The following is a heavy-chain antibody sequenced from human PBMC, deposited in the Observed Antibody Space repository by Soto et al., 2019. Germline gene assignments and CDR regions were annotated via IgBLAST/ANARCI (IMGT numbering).Heavy chain of an antibody. J-gene: IGHJ4*02. CDR2: MNYSGST. D-gene: IGHD6-19*01. CDR1: GGSFSGYY. Sequence: QVQLQQWGAGLLKPSETLSLTCAVYGGSFSGYYWSWIRQPPGKGLEWIGEMNYSGSTNYSPALKTRVTISADTSKNQFSLKLSSVTAADTAVYYCARGLWKIPRIAVPGVWGQGTLVTVSS. V-gene: IGHV4-34*01. CDR3: ARGLWKIPRIAVPGV.